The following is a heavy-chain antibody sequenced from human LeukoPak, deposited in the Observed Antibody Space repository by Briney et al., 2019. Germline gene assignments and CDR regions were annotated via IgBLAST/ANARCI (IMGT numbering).Heavy chain of an antibody. CDR2: ISAYNGNT. Sequence: GASVKVSCKASGYTFSTYGISWVRQAPGQGPEWMGWISAYNGNTNYAQKFQGRVTMTIELSTSTAYMELRRLRSDDTAVYYCARDRITPLGVVPPFLDYWGQGILVTVCS. J-gene: IGHJ4*02. D-gene: IGHD3-3*01. CDR1: GYTFSTYG. V-gene: IGHV1-18*01. CDR3: ARDRITPLGVVPPFLDY.